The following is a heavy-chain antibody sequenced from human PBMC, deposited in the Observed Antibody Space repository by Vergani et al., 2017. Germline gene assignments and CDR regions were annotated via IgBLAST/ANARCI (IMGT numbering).Heavy chain of an antibody. CDR2: IYHSGST. Sequence: QLQLQESGSGLVKPSQTLSLTCAVSGGSISSGGYSWSWIRQPPGKGLEWIGYIYHSGSTYYNPSLKSRVTISVDRSKNQFSLKLSSVTAADTAVYYCARVFVAVAVPYFDYWGQGTLVTVSS. CDR3: ARVFVAVAVPYFDY. CDR1: GGSISSGGYS. D-gene: IGHD6-19*01. J-gene: IGHJ4*02. V-gene: IGHV4-30-2*01.